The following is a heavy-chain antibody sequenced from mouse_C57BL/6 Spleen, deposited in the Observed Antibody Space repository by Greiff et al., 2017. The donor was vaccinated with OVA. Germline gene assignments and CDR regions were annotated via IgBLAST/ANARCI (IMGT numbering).Heavy chain of an antibody. V-gene: IGHV1-42*01. J-gene: IGHJ4*01. CDR2: INPSTGGT. CDR3: ARGNIYYDYDTAMDY. CDR1: GYSFTGYY. Sequence: VQLQQSGPELVKPGASVKISCKASGYSFTGYYMNWVKQSPEKSLEWIGEINPSTGGTTYNQKFKAKATLTVDKSSSTAYMQLKSLTSEDSAVYYCARGNIYYDYDTAMDYWGQGTSVTVSS. D-gene: IGHD2-4*01.